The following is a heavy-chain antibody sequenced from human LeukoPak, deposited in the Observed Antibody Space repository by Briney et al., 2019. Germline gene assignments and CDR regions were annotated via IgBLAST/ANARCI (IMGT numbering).Heavy chain of an antibody. V-gene: IGHV3-30-3*01. CDR1: GFTFSSYA. Sequence: PGRSLRLSCAASGFTFSSYAMHRVRQAPGKGLEWVAVISYDGSNKYYADSVKGRFTISRDNSKNTLYLQMNSLRAEDTAVYYCARVPVVTSSYGMDVWGQGTTVTVSS. J-gene: IGHJ6*02. CDR2: ISYDGSNK. CDR3: ARVPVVTSSYGMDV. D-gene: IGHD2-21*02.